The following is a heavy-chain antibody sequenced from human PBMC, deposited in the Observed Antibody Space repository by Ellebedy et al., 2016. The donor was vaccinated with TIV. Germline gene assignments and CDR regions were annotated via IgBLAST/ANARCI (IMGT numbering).Heavy chain of an antibody. D-gene: IGHD4-17*01. CDR1: GGSFSGYY. V-gene: IGHV4-34*01. CDR3: ARGSNYGDYELDWYFDL. J-gene: IGHJ2*01. CDR2: INRSGST. Sequence: MPSETLSLTCAVYGGSFSGYYWSWIRHLPGKGMEWIGEINRSGSTNYNPSLKSRVTISVDTSKNQFSLKLSSVTAADTAVYYCARGSNYGDYELDWYFDLWGRGTLVTVSS.